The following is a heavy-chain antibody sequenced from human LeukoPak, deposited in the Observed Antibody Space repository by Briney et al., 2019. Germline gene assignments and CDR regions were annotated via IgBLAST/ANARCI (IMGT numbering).Heavy chain of an antibody. CDR1: GFTFSSYA. D-gene: IGHD1-26*01. Sequence: GGSLRLSCAASGFTFSSYAMHWVRQAPGKGLEWVAVISYDGSNKYYADSVKGRFTISRDSSKSTLYLQMNSLRAEDTAVYYCARDRHSGSYYGYFDYWGQGTLVTVSS. CDR2: ISYDGSNK. V-gene: IGHV3-30*04. CDR3: ARDRHSGSYYGYFDY. J-gene: IGHJ4*02.